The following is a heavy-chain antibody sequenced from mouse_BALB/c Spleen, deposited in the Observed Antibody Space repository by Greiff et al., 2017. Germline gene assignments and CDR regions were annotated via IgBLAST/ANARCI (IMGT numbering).Heavy chain of an antibody. CDR3: ARAGFLGYFDY. CDR2: INSNGGST. J-gene: IGHJ2*01. Sequence: EVMLVESGGGLVQPGGSLKLSCAASGFTFSSYGMSWVRQTPDKRLELVATINSNGGSTYYPDSVKGRFTISRDNAKNTLYLQMSSLKSEDTAMYYCARAGFLGYFDYWGQGTTLTVSS. V-gene: IGHV5-6-3*01. D-gene: IGHD3-3*01. CDR1: GFTFSSYG.